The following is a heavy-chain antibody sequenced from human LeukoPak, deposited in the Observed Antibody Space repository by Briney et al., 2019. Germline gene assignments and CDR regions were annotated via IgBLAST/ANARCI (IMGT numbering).Heavy chain of an antibody. CDR2: IYASGTT. CDR1: GGSISSGSYY. J-gene: IGHJ4*02. Sequence: PSQTLSLTCTASGGSISSGSYYWSWLRQPDGKGLEWIGSIYASGTTNYNPSLKSRVTISVDTSKNQFSLKLSSVTAADTAVYYGAREIDYGGNSDYWGRGTLVTVSS. D-gene: IGHD4-23*01. V-gene: IGHV4-61*02. CDR3: AREIDYGGNSDY.